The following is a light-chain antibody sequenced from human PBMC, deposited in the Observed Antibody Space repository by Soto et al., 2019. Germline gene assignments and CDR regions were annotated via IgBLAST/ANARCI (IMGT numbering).Light chain of an antibody. Sequence: QLVLTQSPSASASLGASVKLTCTLSSGHSSYAIAWHQQQPEKGPRYLMKLNSDGSHSKGDGIPDRFSGSSSAAERYLTISSLQAEDDADYYCQTWGTGILVFGGRTKLTVL. J-gene: IGLJ2*01. V-gene: IGLV4-69*01. CDR1: SGHSSYA. CDR2: LNSDGSH. CDR3: QTWGTGILV.